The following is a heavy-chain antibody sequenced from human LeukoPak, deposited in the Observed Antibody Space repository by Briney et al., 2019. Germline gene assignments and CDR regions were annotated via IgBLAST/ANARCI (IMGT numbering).Heavy chain of an antibody. V-gene: IGHV3-30*02. D-gene: IGHD2-2*01. Sequence: SGGSLRLSCAVSGLNFSSYGMHWVRQAPGKGLEWVAFIRYDGSNKYYADSVKGRFTISRGNSKNTLYLQMNSLRAEDTAVYYCAKRGSSLTHYYYYMDVWGKGTTVTISS. CDR1: GLNFSSYG. CDR2: IRYDGSNK. CDR3: AKRGSSLTHYYYYMDV. J-gene: IGHJ6*03.